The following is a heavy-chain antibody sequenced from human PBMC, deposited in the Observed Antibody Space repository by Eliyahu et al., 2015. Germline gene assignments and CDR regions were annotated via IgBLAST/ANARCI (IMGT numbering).Heavy chain of an antibody. J-gene: IGHJ4*02. CDR3: ARDPLSSGGRPGY. CDR1: XFAFXAYX. Sequence: QVQLVESGGGLVKXGGSLRLSGXASXFAFXAYXMXWIRQAXGKGLEWVSYISSSGTTIYYADSVKGRFTISRDNAKNSLYLQMNSLRAEDTAVYYCARDPLSSGGRPGYWGQGTLVTVSS. V-gene: IGHV3-11*01. CDR2: ISSSGTTI. D-gene: IGHD3-16*01.